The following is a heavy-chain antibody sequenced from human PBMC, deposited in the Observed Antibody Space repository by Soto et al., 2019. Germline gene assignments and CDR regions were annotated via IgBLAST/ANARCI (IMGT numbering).Heavy chain of an antibody. V-gene: IGHV4-30-4*01. J-gene: IGHJ6*02. D-gene: IGHD3-3*01. CDR1: GGSISSGDYY. CDR3: ARDSYDFWSGYEAHGMDV. Sequence: QVQLQESGPGLVKPSQTLSLTCTVSGGSISSGDYYWSWICQPPGKGLEWIGYIYYSGSTYYNPSLKSRVTISVDTSKNQFSLKLSSVTAADTAVYYCARDSYDFWSGYEAHGMDVWGQGTTVTVSS. CDR2: IYYSGST.